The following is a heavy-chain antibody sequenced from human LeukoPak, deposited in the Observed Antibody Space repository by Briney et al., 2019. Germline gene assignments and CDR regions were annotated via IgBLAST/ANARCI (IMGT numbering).Heavy chain of an antibody. Sequence: ASVKVSRKASGYTFTSYGSSWVRQAPGQGLEWMGWISAYNGNTNYAQKLQGRVTMTTDTSTSTAYMELRSLRSDDTAVYYCATDLRWFGPRNWFDPWGQGTLVTVSS. CDR1: GYTFTSYG. CDR3: ATDLRWFGPRNWFDP. V-gene: IGHV1-18*01. CDR2: ISAYNGNT. J-gene: IGHJ5*02. D-gene: IGHD3-10*01.